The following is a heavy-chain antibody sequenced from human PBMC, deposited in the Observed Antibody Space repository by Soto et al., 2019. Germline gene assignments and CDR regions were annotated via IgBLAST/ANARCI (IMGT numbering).Heavy chain of an antibody. D-gene: IGHD3-3*01. CDR2: IYYSGGT. V-gene: IGHV4-39*01. CDR3: ARHPAITIFGVVTTYYYYMDV. J-gene: IGHJ6*03. Sequence: SETLSLTCTVSGGSISSSIYYWGWIRQPPGKGLEWIGSIYYSGGTYYNPSLKSRVTISVDTSKNQFSLKLSSVTAADTAVYYCARHPAITIFGVVTTYYYYMDVWGKGTTVTVSS. CDR1: GGSISSSIYY.